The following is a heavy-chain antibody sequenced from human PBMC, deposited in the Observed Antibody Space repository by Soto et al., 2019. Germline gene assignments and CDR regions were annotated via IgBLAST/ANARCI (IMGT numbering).Heavy chain of an antibody. CDR1: GGTFSSYA. V-gene: IGHV1-69*01. CDR2: IIPIFGTA. CDR3: ASVRTYGSNYCYYGMDV. J-gene: IGHJ6*02. Sequence: QVQLVQSGAEVKKPGSSVKVSCKASGGTFSSYAISWVRQAPGQGLEWMGGIIPIFGTANYAQKFQGRVTITPDESTSTAYMELSSLRSEDTDVYYCASVRTYGSNYCYYGMDVWGQGTTVTVSS. D-gene: IGHD3-10*01.